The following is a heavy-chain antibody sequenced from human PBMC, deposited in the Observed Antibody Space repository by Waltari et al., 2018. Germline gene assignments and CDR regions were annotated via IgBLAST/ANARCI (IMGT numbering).Heavy chain of an antibody. CDR3: AKDLSGSYDY. Sequence: QVQLVESGGGVVQPGGSLRLSCAASGFTSGSYGMHWVRQAPGKGLEWVAFIRYDGSNKYYADSVKGRFTISRDNSKNTLYLQMNSLRAEDTAVYYCAKDLSGSYDYWGQGTLVTVSS. CDR2: IRYDGSNK. V-gene: IGHV3-30*02. CDR1: GFTSGSYG. J-gene: IGHJ4*02. D-gene: IGHD1-26*01.